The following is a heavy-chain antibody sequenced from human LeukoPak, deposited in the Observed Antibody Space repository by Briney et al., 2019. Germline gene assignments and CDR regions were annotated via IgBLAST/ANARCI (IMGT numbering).Heavy chain of an antibody. CDR3: ARPLEAWLRSRGTFHI. CDR1: GGSISSGSYY. D-gene: IGHD5-12*01. CDR2: IYTSGST. J-gene: IGHJ3*02. V-gene: IGHV4-61*02. Sequence: PSETLSLTCTVSGGSISSGSYYWSWIRQPAGKGLEWIGRIYTSGSTYYNPSLKSRVTISVDTSKNQFSLKLSSVTAADTALYYCARPLEAWLRSRGTFHIWGQGTMVTVSS.